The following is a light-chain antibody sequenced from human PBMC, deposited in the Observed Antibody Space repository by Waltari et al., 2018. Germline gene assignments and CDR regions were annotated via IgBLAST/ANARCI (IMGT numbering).Light chain of an antibody. CDR3: HQYNSYSTWT. J-gene: IGKJ1*01. CDR2: KTS. CDR1: QTICTS. Sequence: DIQMTQSPSTLSASVGDRVSITCRASQTICTSLAWYQQKPGRPPKLLIYKTSRLDSGVPSRFSGSGSGTEFTLTISSLQPDDFATYYCHQYNSYSTWTFGQGTKVEIK. V-gene: IGKV1-5*03.